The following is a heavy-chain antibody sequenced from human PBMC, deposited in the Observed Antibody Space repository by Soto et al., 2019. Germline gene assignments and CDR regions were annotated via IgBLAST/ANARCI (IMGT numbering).Heavy chain of an antibody. D-gene: IGHD3-22*01. CDR1: GGTFSSYS. Sequence: ASVKVSCKASGGTFSSYSISWVLQAPGQGLEWMGGIIPIFGTANYAQKFQGRVTITADESTSTAYMELSSLRSDDTAVYYCAREGGYDSSGSYYFDYWGQGTLVTVSS. J-gene: IGHJ4*02. CDR3: AREGGYDSSGSYYFDY. V-gene: IGHV1-69*13. CDR2: IIPIFGTA.